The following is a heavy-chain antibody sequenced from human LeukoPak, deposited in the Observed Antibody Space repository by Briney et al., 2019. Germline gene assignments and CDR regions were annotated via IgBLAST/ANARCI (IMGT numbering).Heavy chain of an antibody. Sequence: GGSLRLSCAASGLTFSGYDMHWVRQAPGKGPEWVAVMSYGGQNERYADSVKGRFTISRDTSKNTLYLQMNSLTAEDTAIYYCTKDIVVVPAQGNWFDPWGQGTLVTVSS. J-gene: IGHJ5*02. CDR2: MSYGGQNE. CDR1: GLTFSGYD. D-gene: IGHD2-2*01. V-gene: IGHV3-30*18. CDR3: TKDIVVVPAQGNWFDP.